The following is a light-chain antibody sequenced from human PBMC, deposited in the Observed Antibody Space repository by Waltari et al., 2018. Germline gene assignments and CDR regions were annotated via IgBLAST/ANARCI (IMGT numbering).Light chain of an antibody. Sequence: QSALTQPRSVSGSPGQSVTISCAGTSSDVGAYNYVSWYQQHPGKAPKLMIYDVRKRPSGVPDRFSGSKSGNSASLTNSGLQAEDEADYYCNSYAGTYTFWLFGGGTKLTVL. V-gene: IGLV2-11*01. CDR3: NSYAGTYTFWL. CDR2: DVR. CDR1: SSDVGAYNY. J-gene: IGLJ3*02.